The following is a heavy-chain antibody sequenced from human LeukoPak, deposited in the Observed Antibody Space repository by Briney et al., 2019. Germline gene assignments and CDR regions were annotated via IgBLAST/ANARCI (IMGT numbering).Heavy chain of an antibody. CDR3: ATISGAAGTEDTDFDY. D-gene: IGHD6-13*01. CDR2: IIPIFGTA. Sequence: GSSLKLSCKTSGGTFSSYAISCVRQSPGQGREWMGGIIPIFGTANYAQKFQGRVTITTDESTSTAYMELSSLRSEDTAVYYCATISGAAGTEDTDFDYWGEGTLVRVSS. CDR1: GGTFSSYA. V-gene: IGHV1-69*05. J-gene: IGHJ4*02.